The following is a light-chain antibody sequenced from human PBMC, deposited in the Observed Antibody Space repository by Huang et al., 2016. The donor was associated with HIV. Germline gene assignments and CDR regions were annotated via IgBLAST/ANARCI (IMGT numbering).Light chain of an antibody. CDR2: DAS. CDR1: AGVSNN. J-gene: IGKJ1*01. V-gene: IGKV3D-15*01. CDR3: QHYNNWPPWT. Sequence: IVMTQSPVTLSVSPGERATLSCRASAGVSNNVAWYQQRPGQTPRLLIHDASTRHTGVPAKISGRGSGTEFTLTITNLQPEDSAVYYCQHYNNWPPWTFGRGTQVEI.